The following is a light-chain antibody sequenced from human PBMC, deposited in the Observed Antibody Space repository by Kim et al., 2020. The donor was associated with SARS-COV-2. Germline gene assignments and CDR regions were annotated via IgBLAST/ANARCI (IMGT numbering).Light chain of an antibody. J-gene: IGLJ2*01. V-gene: IGLV3-19*01. Sequence: SSELTQDPAVSVALGQTVSITCQGDSLRHYYVSWYQRRPGQAPILVIYGKNNRPSGIPDRLSGSSSGNTASLTITGAQAEDEADYYCSSRDSSGYVIFGGGTQLTVL. CDR1: SLRHYY. CDR2: GKN. CDR3: SSRDSSGYVI.